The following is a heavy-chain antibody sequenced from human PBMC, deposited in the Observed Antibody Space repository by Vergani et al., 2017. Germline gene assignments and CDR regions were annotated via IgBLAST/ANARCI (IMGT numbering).Heavy chain of an antibody. V-gene: IGHV4-30-4*01. CDR1: GSSISSGDYY. J-gene: IGHJ5*02. CDR3: ALGKNYYDSSGYGRGNWFDP. D-gene: IGHD3-22*01. Sequence: QVQLQESGPGLVKPSQTLSLTCTVSGSSISSGDYYWSWIRQPPGKGLEWIGYIYYSGSTYYNPSLKSRVTISVDTSKNQFSLKLTSVTAADTAVYYCALGKNYYDSSGYGRGNWFDPWGQGTLVTVSS. CDR2: IYYSGST.